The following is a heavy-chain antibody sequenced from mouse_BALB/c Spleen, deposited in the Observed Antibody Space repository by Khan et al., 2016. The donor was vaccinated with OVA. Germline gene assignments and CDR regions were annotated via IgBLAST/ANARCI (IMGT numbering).Heavy chain of an antibody. CDR3: TRLETTSWLTN. CDR2: IDPFNGGT. D-gene: IGHD2-13*01. V-gene: IGHV1S135*01. CDR1: GYSFSNYY. Sequence: QLQESGPELMKPGASVKISCKASGYSFSNYYIHWVKQSHGQSLEWIGYIDPFNGGTTYNQKFKGTATLTVDKSSSTAYMNHSSLTSEDSAVYYSTRLETTSWLTNWGQGTLVTVSA. J-gene: IGHJ3*01.